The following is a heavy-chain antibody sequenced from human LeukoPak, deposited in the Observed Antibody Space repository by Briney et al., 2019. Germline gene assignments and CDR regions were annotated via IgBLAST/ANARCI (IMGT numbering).Heavy chain of an antibody. CDR3: AKNYYGSGSYYNGIDY. CDR2: ISGSGDST. Sequence: PGGSPRPSCAASGFTFSSYAMSWVRQAPGKGLEWVSFISGSGDSTYYADSVKGRFTIFRDNSKNTLSVQMNSLRAEDTAVYYCAKNYYGSGSYYNGIDYWGQGTLVSVSS. J-gene: IGHJ4*02. CDR1: GFTFSSYA. V-gene: IGHV3-23*01. D-gene: IGHD3-10*01.